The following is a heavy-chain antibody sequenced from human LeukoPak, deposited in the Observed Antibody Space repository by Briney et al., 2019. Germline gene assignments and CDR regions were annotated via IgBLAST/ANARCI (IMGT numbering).Heavy chain of an antibody. V-gene: IGHV1-18*01. J-gene: IGHJ5*02. CDR1: GYTFTSYG. Sequence: GASVKVSCKASGYTFTSYGISWVRQAPGQRLEWMGWISAYNGNTNYAQKLQGRVTMTTDTSTSTAYMELRSLRSDDTAVYYCARMNYYDSSGYEVGWFDPWGQGTLVTVSS. CDR3: ARMNYYDSSGYEVGWFDP. CDR2: ISAYNGNT. D-gene: IGHD3-22*01.